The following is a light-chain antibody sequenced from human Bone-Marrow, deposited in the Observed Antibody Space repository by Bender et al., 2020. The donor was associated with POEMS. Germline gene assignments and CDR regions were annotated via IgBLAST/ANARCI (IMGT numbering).Light chain of an antibody. V-gene: IGLV2-8*01. CDR3: SSYSGSNTFV. Sequence: HSALTQPPSASGSPGQSVTFSCTGTSSDVGGYNFVSWYQQHPGKAPKLMIYEVSQRPSGVPDRFSGSKSGHTASLTVSGLQAEDEADYYCSSYSGSNTFVFGTGTKVTVL. CDR2: EVS. CDR1: SSDVGGYNF. J-gene: IGLJ1*01.